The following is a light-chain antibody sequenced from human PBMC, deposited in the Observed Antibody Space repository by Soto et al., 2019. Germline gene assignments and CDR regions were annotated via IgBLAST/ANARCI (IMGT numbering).Light chain of an antibody. CDR3: QQYGSSLLFT. V-gene: IGKV3-20*01. CDR2: GAS. CDR1: QSVSSSY. Sequence: EIVLTQSQGTLSLSPGERATLSCRASQSVSSSYLAWYQQKPGQAPRLLIYGASSRATGIPDRFSGSGSGTDFTLTISRLEPEDFAVYYCQQYGSSLLFTFGPGTKVDIK. J-gene: IGKJ3*01.